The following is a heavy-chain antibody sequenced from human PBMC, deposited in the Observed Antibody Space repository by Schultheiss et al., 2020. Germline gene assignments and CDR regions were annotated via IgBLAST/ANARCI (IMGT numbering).Heavy chain of an antibody. J-gene: IGHJ5*02. CDR1: GGSISTFH. CDR3: ARDPSSSWYPSHGWFDP. CDR2: IYYSGST. Sequence: SETLSLTCTVSGGSISTFHWTWIRQPAGKGLEWIGYIYYSGSTNYNPSLKSRVTISVDTSKNQFSLKLISVTAADTAVYYCARDPSSSWYPSHGWFDPWGQGTLVTVSS. V-gene: IGHV4-59*12. D-gene: IGHD6-13*01.